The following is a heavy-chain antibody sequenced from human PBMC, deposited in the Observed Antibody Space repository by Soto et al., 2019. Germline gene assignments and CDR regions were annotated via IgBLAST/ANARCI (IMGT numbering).Heavy chain of an antibody. V-gene: IGHV3-33*01. CDR2: IWYDGSNK. D-gene: IGHD3-3*01. Sequence: PGGSLILSCAASGFTFSSYGMHWVRQAPGKGLEWVAVIWYDGSNKYYADSVKGRFTISRDDSKNTLYLQMNSLRAEDTAVYYCARDFWTTLYYYYYGMDVWGQGTTVTVSS. CDR1: GFTFSSYG. CDR3: ARDFWTTLYYYYYGMDV. J-gene: IGHJ6*02.